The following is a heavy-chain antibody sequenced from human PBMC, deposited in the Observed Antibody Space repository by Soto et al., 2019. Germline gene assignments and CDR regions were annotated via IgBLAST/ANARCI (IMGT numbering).Heavy chain of an antibody. CDR3: AKGYSSSSPWFDP. Sequence: EVQLVESGGGLVQPGRSLRLSCAASGFTFDDYAMHWVRQAPGKGLEWVSGISWNSGSIGYADSVKGRFTISRDNAKNSLYLQMNSLRAEDTALYYCAKGYSSSSPWFDPWGQGTLVTVSS. CDR1: GFTFDDYA. V-gene: IGHV3-9*01. CDR2: ISWNSGSI. D-gene: IGHD6-6*01. J-gene: IGHJ5*02.